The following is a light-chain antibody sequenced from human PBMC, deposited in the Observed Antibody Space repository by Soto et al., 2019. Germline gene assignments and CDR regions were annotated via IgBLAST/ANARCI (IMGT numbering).Light chain of an antibody. V-gene: IGKV3-20*01. CDR3: QQYGSSPFT. J-gene: IGKJ3*01. CDR1: QSVNNNY. CDR2: GAS. Sequence: EIVLTQSPGTLSLSPGERATLSCRASQSVNNNYLVWYQQNPGQPPRLLIYGASSRATGIPDRFSGSGSGTDFTLTISRLEPEDFAVYCCQQYGSSPFTCGPGTKVDIK.